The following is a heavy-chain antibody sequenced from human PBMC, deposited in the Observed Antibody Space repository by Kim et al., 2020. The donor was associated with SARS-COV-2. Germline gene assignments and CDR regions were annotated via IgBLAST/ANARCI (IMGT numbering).Heavy chain of an antibody. CDR2: TSFDGNNK. CDR3: AKDLAGGYYYGMDV. J-gene: IGHJ6*02. CDR1: GFIFSGYA. Sequence: GGSLRISCAASGFIFSGYAMHWVRQAPGKGLEWVAVTSFDGNNKYYGDSVKGRFTISRDNSKNTLYLQMNSLRTEDTAVYYCAKDLAGGYYYGMDVWGQGTTVTVS. V-gene: IGHV3-30*18.